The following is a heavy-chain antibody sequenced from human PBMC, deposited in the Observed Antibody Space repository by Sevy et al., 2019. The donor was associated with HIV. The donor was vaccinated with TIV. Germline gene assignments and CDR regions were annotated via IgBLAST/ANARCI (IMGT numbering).Heavy chain of an antibody. V-gene: IGHV1-69*13. Sequence: ASVKVSCKASGGTFSSYGISWVRQAPGQGLEWMGGIIPILGTVNYAQKFQGRVTITADEYTKTAYMELSSLRSEDTAVYYCARGEGNGWYYFDYWGQETLVTVSS. CDR1: GGTFSSYG. CDR2: IIPILGTV. D-gene: IGHD6-19*01. J-gene: IGHJ4*02. CDR3: ARGEGNGWYYFDY.